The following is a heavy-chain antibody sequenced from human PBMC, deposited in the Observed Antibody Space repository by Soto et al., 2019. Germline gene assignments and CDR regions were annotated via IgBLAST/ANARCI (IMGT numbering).Heavy chain of an antibody. Sequence: EVQLVESGGGLVQPGGSLRLACAASGLTFSDHHMDWVRPAPGKGREWVGRIKKRADSYTKHYSASVKGRFTISRDDSRNSLYLQMDSLKTEDTAVYYCADVGPAFGLDVWGQGTTVTVSS. CDR1: GLTFSDHH. V-gene: IGHV3-72*01. D-gene: IGHD1-26*01. CDR2: IKKRADSYTK. CDR3: ADVGPAFGLDV. J-gene: IGHJ6*02.